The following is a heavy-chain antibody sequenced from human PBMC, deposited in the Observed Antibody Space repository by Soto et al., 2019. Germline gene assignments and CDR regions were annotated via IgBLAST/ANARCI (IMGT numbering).Heavy chain of an antibody. D-gene: IGHD3-22*01. CDR3: AKWRSGYDY. CDR1: GFTFSSYG. J-gene: IGHJ4*02. V-gene: IGHV3-30*18. Sequence: GGSLRLSCAASGFTFSSYGMHWVRQAPGKGLEWVAVISYDGSNKYYADSVKGRFTISRDNSKNTLYLQMNSLRAEDMAVYYCAKWRSGYDYWGQGTLVTVS. CDR2: ISYDGSNK.